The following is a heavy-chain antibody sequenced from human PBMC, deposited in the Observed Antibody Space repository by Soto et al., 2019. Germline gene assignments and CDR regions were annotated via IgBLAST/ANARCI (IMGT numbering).Heavy chain of an antibody. CDR2: IYPGDSDT. V-gene: IGHV5-51*01. CDR3: ARHWINYYDSSGYPDY. CDR1: GYSFTSYW. Sequence: GESLKISCKGSGYSFTSYWIGWVRQMPGKGLEWMGIIYPGDSDTRYSPSFQGQVTISADKSISTAYLQWSSLKASDTAMYYCARHWINYYDSSGYPDYWGQGTLVTV. J-gene: IGHJ4*02. D-gene: IGHD3-22*01.